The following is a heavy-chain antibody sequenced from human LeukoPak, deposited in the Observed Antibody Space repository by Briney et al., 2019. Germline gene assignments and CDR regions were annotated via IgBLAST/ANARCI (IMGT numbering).Heavy chain of an antibody. CDR3: ARDLEYYDSSGFPIYYYGMDV. Sequence: SETLSLTCTVSGGSISSGGYYWSWIRQHPGKGLEWIGYIYYSGSTYYNPSLKSRVTISVDTSKNQFSLKLSSVTAADTAVYYCARDLEYYDSSGFPIYYYGMDVWGQGTTVTVSS. J-gene: IGHJ6*02. V-gene: IGHV4-31*03. CDR2: IYYSGST. D-gene: IGHD3-22*01. CDR1: GGSISSGGYY.